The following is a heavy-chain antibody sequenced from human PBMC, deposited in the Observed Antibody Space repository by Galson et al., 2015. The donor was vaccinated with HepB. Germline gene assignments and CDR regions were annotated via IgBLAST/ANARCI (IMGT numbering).Heavy chain of an antibody. CDR1: GFTFSNHA. CDR2: IWFDGRNE. V-gene: IGHV3-33*06. D-gene: IGHD6-13*01. J-gene: IGHJ6*02. Sequence: SLRLSCAASGFTFSNHAMHWVRQAPGKGLEGVAVIWFDGRNEFYADSVKGRFTISRDNSQNTLFLQMNSLRGEDTAVYYCAKEVRYSSNWFEGFYYDGMDVWGQGTTVTVSS. CDR3: AKEVRYSSNWFEGFYYDGMDV.